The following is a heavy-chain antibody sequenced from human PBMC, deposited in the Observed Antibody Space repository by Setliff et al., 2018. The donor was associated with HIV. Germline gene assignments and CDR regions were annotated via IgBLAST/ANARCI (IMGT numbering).Heavy chain of an antibody. V-gene: IGHV4-38-2*02. D-gene: IGHD2-8*01. CDR2: IHYTGRT. CDR3: ARDRVMSAVKFWYFDL. Sequence: SETLSLTCDVSDFSLSGDYWAWLRLSPGRGLEWIGTIHYTGRTYYNPSLRSRLSISVETSKNQFSLKLSSVTAADTAVYYCARDRVMSAVKFWYFDLWGRGTLVTVSS. CDR1: DFSLSGDY. J-gene: IGHJ2*01.